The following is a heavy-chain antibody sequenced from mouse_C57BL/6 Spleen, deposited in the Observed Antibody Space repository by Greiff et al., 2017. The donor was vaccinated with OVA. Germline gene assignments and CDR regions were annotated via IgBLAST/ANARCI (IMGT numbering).Heavy chain of an antibody. CDR3: TRKDCYGSNFDY. CDR2: IDPETGGT. CDR1: GYTFTDYE. J-gene: IGHJ2*01. D-gene: IGHD1-1*01. V-gene: IGHV1-15*01. Sequence: VQLQQSGAELVRPGASVTLSCKASGYTFTDYEMHWVKQTPVHGLEWIGAIDPETGGTAYNQKFKGKAILTADKSSSTAYMELRSLTSEDSAVYYCTRKDCYGSNFDYWGKGTTLTVSS.